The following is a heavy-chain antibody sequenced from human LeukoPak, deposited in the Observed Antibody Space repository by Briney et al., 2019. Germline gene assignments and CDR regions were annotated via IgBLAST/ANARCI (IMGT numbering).Heavy chain of an antibody. CDR2: INSDGSST. V-gene: IGHV3-74*01. D-gene: IGHD3-22*01. J-gene: IGHJ4*02. CDR3: ARRYYDRSGYYFDY. Sequence: PGGSLRLSCAASGFTFSSYWMHWVRQAPGKGLVWVSRINSDGSSTNYADSVKGRFTISRDNAKNTLYLQMNRLRAENTAVYYCARRYYDRSGYYFDYWGQGTLVTVSS. CDR1: GFTFSSYW.